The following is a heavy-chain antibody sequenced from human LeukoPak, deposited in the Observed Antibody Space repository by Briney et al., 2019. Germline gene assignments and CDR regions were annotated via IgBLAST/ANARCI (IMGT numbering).Heavy chain of an antibody. V-gene: IGHV3-73*01. J-gene: IGHJ4*02. CDR2: IRSRGNKYAT. D-gene: IGHD2-2*01. CDR1: GFTFSDSL. Sequence: GGSLKLSCAASGFTFSDSLMHWVRLASGKGLEWVGHIRSRGNKYATAYGASVEGRFTIARDDSKNTAYLQMSSLKIEDTAVYYCTRQTDSCHDYWGQGTLVTVSS. CDR3: TRQTDSCHDY.